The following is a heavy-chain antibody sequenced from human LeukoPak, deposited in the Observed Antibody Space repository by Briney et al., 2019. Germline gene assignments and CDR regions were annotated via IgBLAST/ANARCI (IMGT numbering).Heavy chain of an antibody. D-gene: IGHD5-18*01. V-gene: IGHV3-53*01. J-gene: IGHJ4*02. CDR2: VYSGGDT. Sequence: GSLRLSCVGSGFIVSNNYMSWVRQAPGKGLEWVSVVYSGGDTYYADFVMGRFTISRDKSKNTLFLQMNNLRAEDTAVYYCARAGYSYGRGYFDYWGQGTLVTVSS. CDR3: ARAGYSYGRGYFDY. CDR1: GFIVSNNY.